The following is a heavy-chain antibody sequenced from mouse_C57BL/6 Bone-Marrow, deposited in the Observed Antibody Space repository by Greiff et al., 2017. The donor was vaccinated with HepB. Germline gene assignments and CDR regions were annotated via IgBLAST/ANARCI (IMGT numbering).Heavy chain of an antibody. Sequence: VQLQQSGAELVRPGSSVKLSCKASGYTFTSYWMHWVKQRPIQGLEWIGNIDPSDSETHYNQKFKDKATLTVDKSSSTAYMQLSSLTSEDSAVYYCASYYSNPHWYFDVWGTGTTVTVSS. CDR2: IDPSDSET. J-gene: IGHJ1*03. D-gene: IGHD2-5*01. CDR1: GYTFTSYW. V-gene: IGHV1-52*01. CDR3: ASYYSNPHWYFDV.